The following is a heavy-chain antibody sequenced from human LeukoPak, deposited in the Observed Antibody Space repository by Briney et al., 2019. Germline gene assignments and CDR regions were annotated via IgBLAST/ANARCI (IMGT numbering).Heavy chain of an antibody. CDR2: IYHSGST. V-gene: IGHV4-30-2*01. CDR1: GGSISSGGYS. Sequence: PSQTLSLTCAVSGGSISSGGYSWSWIRQPPGKGLEWIGYIYHSGSTYYNPSLKSRVTISVDRSKNQFSLKLSSVTAADTAVYYCARDSPVYHYGMDVWGQGTTVTVSS. D-gene: IGHD3-16*02. CDR3: ARDSPVYHYGMDV. J-gene: IGHJ6*02.